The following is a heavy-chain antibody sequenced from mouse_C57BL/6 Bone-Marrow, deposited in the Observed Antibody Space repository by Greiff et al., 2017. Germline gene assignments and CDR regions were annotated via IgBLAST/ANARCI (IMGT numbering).Heavy chain of an antibody. CDR2: IDPSDSYT. Sequence: VQLQQPGAELVMPGASVKLSCKASGYTFTSYWMHWVKQRPGQGLEWIGEIDPSDSYTNYNQKVKGKSTLTVDKSSSTAYMQLSSLTSEVSAVYYCARGYGLFDYWGQGTTRTVSS. CDR3: ARGYGLFDY. D-gene: IGHD2-2*01. V-gene: IGHV1-69*01. CDR1: GYTFTSYW. J-gene: IGHJ2*01.